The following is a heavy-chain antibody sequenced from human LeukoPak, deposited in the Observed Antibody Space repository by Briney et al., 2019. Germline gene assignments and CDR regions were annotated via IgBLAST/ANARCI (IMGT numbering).Heavy chain of an antibody. CDR2: IYYSGST. Sequence: PSETLSLTCTVSGGSISSYYWSWIRQPPGKGLEWIGYIYYSGSTNYNPSLKSRVTISVDTSKNQFSLMLNSVTVADTAVYYCARGGGISHYYYYMDVWGKGTTVTISS. V-gene: IGHV4-59*01. D-gene: IGHD6-13*01. CDR1: GGSISSYY. CDR3: ARGGGISHYYYYMDV. J-gene: IGHJ6*03.